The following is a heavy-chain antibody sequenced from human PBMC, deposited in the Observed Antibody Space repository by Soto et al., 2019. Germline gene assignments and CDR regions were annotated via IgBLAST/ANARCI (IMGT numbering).Heavy chain of an antibody. CDR3: ASDFAYFDS. CDR2: VYHTGRT. D-gene: IGHD3-3*01. CDR1: GGSFKSGSYS. V-gene: IGHV4-61*01. Sequence: SETLSLTCTVSGGSFKSGSYSWSWIRQPPGKGLEWIGYVYHTGRTSYNPSLKSRVSISMDTSNNQFSLNLDSVTAADTAVYFCASDFAYFDSWGQGTLVTVSS. J-gene: IGHJ4*02.